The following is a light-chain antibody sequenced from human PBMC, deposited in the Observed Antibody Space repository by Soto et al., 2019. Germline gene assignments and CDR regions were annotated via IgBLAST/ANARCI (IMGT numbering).Light chain of an antibody. CDR2: EVS. CDR3: SSYAGSNNLV. CDR1: SSDVGGYDL. V-gene: IGLV2-8*01. J-gene: IGLJ1*01. Sequence: LTQPPSASGSPGQSVTISCTGTSSDVGGYDLVSWYQHHPGKAPKLMIYEVSKRPSGVPDRFSGSKSGNTASLTVSGLQAEDEADYYCSSYAGSNNLVFGTGTKVTVL.